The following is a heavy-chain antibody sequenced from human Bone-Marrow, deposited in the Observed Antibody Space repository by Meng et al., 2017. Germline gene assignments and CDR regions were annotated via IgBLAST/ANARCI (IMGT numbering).Heavy chain of an antibody. CDR3: ARDVKGYGDYVRGFYYYGMDV. J-gene: IGHJ6*02. CDR2: ISYDGSNK. D-gene: IGHD4-17*01. CDR1: GFTFSSYA. V-gene: IGHV3-30*04. Sequence: GESLKISCAASGFTFSSYAMHWVRQAPGKGLEWVAVISYDGSNKYYADSVKGRFTISRDNSKNTLYLQMNSLRAEDTAVYYCARDVKGYGDYVRGFYYYGMDVCGQGTTVTVSS.